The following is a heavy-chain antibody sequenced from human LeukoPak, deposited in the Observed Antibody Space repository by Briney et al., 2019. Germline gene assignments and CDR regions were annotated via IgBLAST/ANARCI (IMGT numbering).Heavy chain of an antibody. D-gene: IGHD5-24*01. CDR1: KFTFNNYA. J-gene: IGHJ4*02. CDR2: ISGSGDNM. V-gene: IGHV3-23*01. CDR3: ARNNYLLDY. Sequence: GGSLRLSCLASKFTFNNYAMTWVRQSPGKGLEWVSSISGSGDNMDYADSVKGRFTISRDNSENTLYLQMNSLRVEDTAIYYCARNNYLLDYWGQGTLVTVSS.